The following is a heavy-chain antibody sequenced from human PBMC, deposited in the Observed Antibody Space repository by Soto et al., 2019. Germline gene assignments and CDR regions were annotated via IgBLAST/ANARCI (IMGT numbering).Heavy chain of an antibody. V-gene: IGHV4-59*12. CDR2: IFYSGST. CDR3: ARVPGP. J-gene: IGHJ5*02. Sequence: SETLSLTCTVSGGSINSYYWSGIRQPPGKGLEWIGFIFYSGSTNYNPSLKSRVTISLDRSKNQFSLKLSSVTAADTAVYYCARVPGPWGQGTLVTVSS. CDR1: GGSINSYY.